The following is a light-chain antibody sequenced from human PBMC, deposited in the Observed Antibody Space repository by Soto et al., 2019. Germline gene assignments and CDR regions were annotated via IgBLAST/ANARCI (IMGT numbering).Light chain of an antibody. J-gene: IGKJ4*01. CDR3: HQRSKWPLT. CDR2: DAS. Sequence: DTVLTQSPPTLSLSPGERATLSCRASQSVRSYLAWYQQKPGQAPRLLIYDASNRATDIPARFSGSGSGTDFTLTISSLDPEDSAVYYCHQRSKWPLTFGGGTXXXI. V-gene: IGKV3-11*01. CDR1: QSVRSY.